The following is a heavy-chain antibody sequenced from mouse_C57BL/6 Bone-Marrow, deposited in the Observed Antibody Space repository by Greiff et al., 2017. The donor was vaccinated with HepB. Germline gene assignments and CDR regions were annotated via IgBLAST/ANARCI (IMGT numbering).Heavy chain of an antibody. Sequence: VKLMESGGGLVKPGGSLKLSCAASGFTFSSYTMSWVRQTPEKRLEWVATISGGGGNTYYPDSVKGRFTISRDNAKNTLYLQMSSLRSEDTALYYCARRDSPFDYWGQGTTLTVSS. D-gene: IGHD2-12*01. V-gene: IGHV5-9*01. CDR2: ISGGGGNT. J-gene: IGHJ2*01. CDR1: GFTFSSYT. CDR3: ARRDSPFDY.